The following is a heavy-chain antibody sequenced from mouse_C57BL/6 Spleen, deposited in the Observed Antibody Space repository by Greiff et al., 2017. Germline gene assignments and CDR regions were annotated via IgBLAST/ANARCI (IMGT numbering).Heavy chain of an antibody. D-gene: IGHD2-4*01. CDR2: IYPGSGST. CDR1: GYTFTSYW. J-gene: IGHJ2*01. V-gene: IGHV1-55*01. CDR3: AREGIYDYDVYFDY. Sequence: QVQLQQPGAELVKPGASVKMSCKASGYTFTSYWITWVKQRPGQGLEWIGDIYPGSGSTNYNEKFKSKATLTVDTSSSTAYMQLSSLTSEDSAVYYCAREGIYDYDVYFDYWGQGTTLTVSS.